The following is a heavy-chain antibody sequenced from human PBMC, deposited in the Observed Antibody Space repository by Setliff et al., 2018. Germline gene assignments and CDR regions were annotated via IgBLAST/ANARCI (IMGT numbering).Heavy chain of an antibody. CDR2: RHDNGKS. D-gene: IGHD2-2*01. CDR1: PGSISRHY. J-gene: IGHJ4*02. Sequence: SETLSLTCTVSPGSISRHYWSWFRQAPGKGLGWIGYRHDNGKSDYNPSLGSRVTISLDTSKNQFSLMLTCVTAADTAVYYCARGIGGFCSSNSCSNESWPWGQGTLVTVSS. V-gene: IGHV4-59*11. CDR3: ARGIGGFCSSNSCSNESWP.